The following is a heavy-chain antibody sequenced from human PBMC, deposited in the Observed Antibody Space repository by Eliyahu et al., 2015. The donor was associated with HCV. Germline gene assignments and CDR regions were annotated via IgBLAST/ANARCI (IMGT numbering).Heavy chain of an antibody. CDR1: GGSISSSSYY. CDR3: ARHVEGAPTWFQH. J-gene: IGHJ1*01. CDR2: MDYSVRT. V-gene: IGHV4-39*01. D-gene: IGHD1-26*01. Sequence: QLQLQESGPGLVKPSETLSLTCTVSGGSISSSSYYWGWXRQPPGKGRWCGWSMDYSVRTDYNPSLKSRVTISVDTSKNQFSLKLSSVTAADTAVYYCARHVEGAPTWFQHWGQGTLVTVSS.